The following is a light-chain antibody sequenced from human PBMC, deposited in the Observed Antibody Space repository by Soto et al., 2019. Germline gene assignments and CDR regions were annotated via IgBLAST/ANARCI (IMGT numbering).Light chain of an antibody. Sequence: QSALTQPASVSGSPGQSITISCTGTSSDVGSYNYVAWYQQFPGKTPKLMIYEVRNRPSGVSSRFSGSKSGSTASLTISGLQAEDEADYYCISYTGSDTSYVFGTGTKLTVL. J-gene: IGLJ1*01. CDR3: ISYTGSDTSYV. V-gene: IGLV2-14*01. CDR2: EVR. CDR1: SSDVGSYNY.